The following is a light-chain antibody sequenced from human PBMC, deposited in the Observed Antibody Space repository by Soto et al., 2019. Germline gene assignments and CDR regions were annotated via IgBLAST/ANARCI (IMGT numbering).Light chain of an antibody. J-gene: IGLJ1*01. V-gene: IGLV1-51*01. CDR2: DNY. Sequence: QSVLTQPPSVSAAPGQKVTISCSGSSSNIGNNYVSWYQQLPGTAPKLLIFDNYKRPSGIPDRFAGSKSGTSATLGITGLQTGDEADDYCGTWDSGLRDGVFGPGTKLTDL. CDR1: SSNIGNNY. CDR3: GTWDSGLRDGV.